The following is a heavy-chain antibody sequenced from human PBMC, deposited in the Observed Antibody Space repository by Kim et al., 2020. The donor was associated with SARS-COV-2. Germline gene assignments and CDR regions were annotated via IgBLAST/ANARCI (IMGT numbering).Heavy chain of an antibody. J-gene: IGHJ4*02. D-gene: IGHD2-2*01. Sequence: GGSLRLSCAASGFTFTSHGMHWVRQAPGKGLEWVAVIWYEGSNIYYADSVKGRFTISRDNSKNTLYLQMNSLRAEDTAVYYCARANGGGYCSSSSCYSRIHYWGQGTLVTVSS. V-gene: IGHV3-33*01. CDR3: ARANGGGYCSSSSCYSRIHY. CDR1: GFTFTSHG. CDR2: IWYEGSNI.